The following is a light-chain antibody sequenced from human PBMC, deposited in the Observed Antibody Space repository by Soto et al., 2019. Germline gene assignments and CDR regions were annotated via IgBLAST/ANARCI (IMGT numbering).Light chain of an antibody. CDR1: QSVSSY. CDR2: DAS. J-gene: IGKJ2*01. CDR3: QQRSNWRPYT. V-gene: IGKV3-11*01. Sequence: EIVLTQSPATLSLSPGERATLSCRASQSVSSYLAWYQQKPGQAPRLLIYDASNRATGIPARFSGSGSGTDFTLTISSLEPEDGAVYYCQQRSNWRPYTFGQGTKLEI.